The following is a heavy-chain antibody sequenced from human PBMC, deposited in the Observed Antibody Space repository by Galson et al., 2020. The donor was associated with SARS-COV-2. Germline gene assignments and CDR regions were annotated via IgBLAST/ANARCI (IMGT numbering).Heavy chain of an antibody. Sequence: ASVKVSCKASGYRFTGYGIAWVRQAPGQGLEWMGWINTDTGDTKFIEDLQGRVSFTADISTNTVYMEMSSLRSDDTAVYYCARALDYQLLRYWGQGTLVTVS. V-gene: IGHV1-18*01. J-gene: IGHJ4*02. D-gene: IGHD4-17*01. CDR1: GYRFTGYG. CDR3: ARALDYQLLRY. CDR2: INTDTGDT.